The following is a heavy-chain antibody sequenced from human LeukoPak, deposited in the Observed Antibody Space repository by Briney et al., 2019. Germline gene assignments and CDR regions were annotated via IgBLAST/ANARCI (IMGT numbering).Heavy chain of an antibody. Sequence: ASVKVSCKASGYTFTGYYMHWVRQAPGQGLEWMGWINPNSGGTNYAQKFQGRVTMTRDTSISTAYMELSRPRSDDTAVYYCARVGGLALNAFDIWGQGTMVTVSS. D-gene: IGHD6-19*01. CDR1: GYTFTGYY. CDR2: INPNSGGT. CDR3: ARVGGLALNAFDI. J-gene: IGHJ3*02. V-gene: IGHV1-2*02.